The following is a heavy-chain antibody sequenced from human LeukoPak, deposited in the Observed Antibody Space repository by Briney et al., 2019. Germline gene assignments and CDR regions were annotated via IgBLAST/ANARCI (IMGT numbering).Heavy chain of an antibody. V-gene: IGHV3-53*01. D-gene: IGHD4-17*01. CDR2: IYSGDGT. CDR3: ARDSTATTTDY. J-gene: IGHJ4*02. Sequence: QPGGSLRLSCAASGFTVSSNYMTWVRQAPGKGLEWVSVIYSGDGTYYADSVKGRFTISRDSSKNTLYLQMNSLRAEDTAVYYCARDSTATTTDYWGQGALVTVSS. CDR1: GFTVSSNY.